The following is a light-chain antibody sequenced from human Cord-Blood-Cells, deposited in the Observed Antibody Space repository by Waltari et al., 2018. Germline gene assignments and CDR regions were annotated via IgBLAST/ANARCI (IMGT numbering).Light chain of an antibody. V-gene: IGLV2-14*01. CDR3: SSYTSSSTLV. CDR2: EVS. CDR1: SSDVGGYNY. J-gene: IGLJ3*02. Sequence: QSALTPPASVSGSPGQSITIPCPGTSSDVGGYNYVPWYQQHPGKAPKLMIYEVSNRPSGVSNRFSGSKSGNTASLTISGLQAEDEADYYCSSYTSSSTLVFGGGTKLTVL.